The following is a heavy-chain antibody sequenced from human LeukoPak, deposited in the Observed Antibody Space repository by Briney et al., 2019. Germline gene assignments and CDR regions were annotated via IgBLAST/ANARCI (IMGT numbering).Heavy chain of an antibody. CDR2: IKQDGSEK. CDR3: ARADYGDYDLHYYYYYMDV. D-gene: IGHD4-17*01. J-gene: IGHJ6*03. V-gene: IGHV3-7*01. Sequence: GGSLRLSCAASGFTFSSYWMSWVRQAPGKGLEWVANIKQDGSEKYYVDSVKGRFTISRDNAKNSLYLQMNSLRAEDTAVYYCARADYGDYDLHYYYYYMDVWGKGTTVTVSS. CDR1: GFTFSSYW.